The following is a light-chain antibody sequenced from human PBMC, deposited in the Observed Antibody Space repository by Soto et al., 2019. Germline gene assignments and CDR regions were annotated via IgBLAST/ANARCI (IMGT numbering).Light chain of an antibody. J-gene: IGLJ1*01. V-gene: IGLV1-44*01. CDR2: NNN. CDR1: SSNIGTNA. CDR3: AAWADSLNGYV. Sequence: QSVLTQPPSASGTPGQRVTISCSGGSSNIGTNAVNWYQQLPGTAPKLLIYNNNQRPSGVPDRFSGSKSGTSASLAISGLQSEDEADYYCAAWADSLNGYVFATGTKVTVL.